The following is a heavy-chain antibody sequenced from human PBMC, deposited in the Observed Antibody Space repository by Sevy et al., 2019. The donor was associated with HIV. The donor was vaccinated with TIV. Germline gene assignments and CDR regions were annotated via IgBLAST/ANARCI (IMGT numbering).Heavy chain of an antibody. CDR2: ISPSGGST. V-gene: IGHV1-46*01. D-gene: IGHD3-10*01. CDR3: ARGHYYGSGSASYFDY. J-gene: IGHJ4*02. Sequence: ASVKVSCKASGYTFTSYYMHWVRQAPGQGLEWMGIISPSGGSTSYAQKFQGRVTMTRDTSTSIVYMELSSLGSEDTAVYYCARGHYYGSGSASYFDYSGQRTLVTVSS. CDR1: GYTFTSYY.